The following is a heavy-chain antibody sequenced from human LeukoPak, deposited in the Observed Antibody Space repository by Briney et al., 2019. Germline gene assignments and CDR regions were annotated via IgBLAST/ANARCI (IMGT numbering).Heavy chain of an antibody. CDR1: GGSISSYY. CDR3: AKVDPPNYFDY. Sequence: ETLSLTCTVSGGSISSYYWSWVRQAPGKGLEWVSAISGSGGSTYYADSVKGRFTISRDNSKNTLHLQMNSLRAEDTAVYYCAKVDPPNYFDYWGQGTLVTVSS. J-gene: IGHJ4*02. V-gene: IGHV3-23*01. CDR2: ISGSGGST.